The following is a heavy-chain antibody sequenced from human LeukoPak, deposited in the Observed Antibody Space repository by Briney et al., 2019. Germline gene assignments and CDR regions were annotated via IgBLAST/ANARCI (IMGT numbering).Heavy chain of an antibody. V-gene: IGHV3-48*03. J-gene: IGHJ6*02. CDR1: GFTFSSYE. D-gene: IGHD2-2*01. CDR2: ISSSGSTI. Sequence: GGSLRLSCAASGFTFSSYEMNWVRQAPGKGLEWVSYISSSGSTIYYADSVKGRFTISRDNAKNSLYLQMNSLRAEDTAVYYCARDKKDIVVVLAARSLIYYYYYGMDVWGQGTTVTVSS. CDR3: ARDKKDIVVVLAARSLIYYYYYGMDV.